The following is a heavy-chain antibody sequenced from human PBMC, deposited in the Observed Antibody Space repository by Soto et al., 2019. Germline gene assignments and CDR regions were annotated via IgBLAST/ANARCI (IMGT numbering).Heavy chain of an antibody. J-gene: IGHJ4*02. CDR1: GDSMATGGHY. Sequence: SETLSLTCTVSGDSMATGGHYYNWIRQVPGKGLEWIGYVYYSGATHYTPSLRARATISRDTSKNQFSLRLISVTAADTALYYCARDKDLQPTVWGFWGQGIQVTVS. CDR2: VYYSGAT. V-gene: IGHV4-31*03. CDR3: ARDKDLQPTVWGF. D-gene: IGHD3-16*01.